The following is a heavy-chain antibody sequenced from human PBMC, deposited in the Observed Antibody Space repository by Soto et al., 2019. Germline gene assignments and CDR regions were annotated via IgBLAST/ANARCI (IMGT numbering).Heavy chain of an antibody. CDR2: IWYDGSNK. J-gene: IGHJ4*02. Sequence: QVQLVESGGGVVQPGRSLRLSCAASGFTFSSYGMHWVRQAPGKGLEWVAVIWYDGSNKYYADSVKGRFTISRDNSKNTLYQQMDSLRAEDTAVYYCGREQSPRFGELSFADDYWGQGTLVTVSS. CDR1: GFTFSSYG. D-gene: IGHD3-10*01. CDR3: GREQSPRFGELSFADDY. V-gene: IGHV3-33*01.